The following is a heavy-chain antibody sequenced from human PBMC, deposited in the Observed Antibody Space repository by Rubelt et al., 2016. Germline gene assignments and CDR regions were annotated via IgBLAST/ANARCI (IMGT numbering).Heavy chain of an antibody. V-gene: IGHV4-34*01. CDR3: ARGLMTTAGSWWFDP. Sequence: QVQLQQWGAGLLKPSETLSLTCAVYGGSFSGYYWSWIRQPPGKGLEWIGEINHSGSTNYNPSLKGRVTISVATSKNQFSMRLSSVTAADTAVYYCARGLMTTAGSWWFDPWGQGSLVTVSS. D-gene: IGHD4-17*01. CDR2: INHSGST. J-gene: IGHJ5*02. CDR1: GGSFSGYY.